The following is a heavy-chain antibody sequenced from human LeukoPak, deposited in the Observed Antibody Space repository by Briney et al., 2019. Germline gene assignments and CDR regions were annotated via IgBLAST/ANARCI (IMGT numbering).Heavy chain of an antibody. D-gene: IGHD6-13*01. J-gene: IGHJ4*02. CDR1: GFTFGSYA. V-gene: IGHV3-23*01. Sequence: GGSLRLSCAASGFTFGSYAMSWVRQAPGKGLEWVSAISGSGGSTYYADSVKGRFTISRDNSKNTLYLQMNSLRAEDTAVYYCAKEGEYSSSWTTTNYFDYWGQGTLVTVSS. CDR3: AKEGEYSSSWTTTNYFDY. CDR2: ISGSGGST.